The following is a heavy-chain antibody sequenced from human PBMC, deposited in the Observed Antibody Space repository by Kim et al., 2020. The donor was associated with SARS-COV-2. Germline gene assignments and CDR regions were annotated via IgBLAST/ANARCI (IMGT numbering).Heavy chain of an antibody. D-gene: IGHD3-16*01. V-gene: IGHV3-48*03. CDR2: ISSSGSTI. CDR1: GFTFSSYE. Sequence: GGSLRLSCAASGFTFSSYEMNWVRQAPGKGLEWVSYISSSGSTIYYADSVKGRFTISRDNAKNSLYLQMNSLRAEDTAVYYCARVGQTWGYYFDYWGQGTLVTVSS. CDR3: ARVGQTWGYYFDY. J-gene: IGHJ4*02.